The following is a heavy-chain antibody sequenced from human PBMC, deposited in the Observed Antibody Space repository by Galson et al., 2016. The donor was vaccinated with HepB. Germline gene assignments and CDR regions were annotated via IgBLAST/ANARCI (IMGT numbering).Heavy chain of an antibody. CDR2: FDPTESYS. J-gene: IGHJ6*02. CDR1: GYSFTNYR. D-gene: IGHD3-16*01. Sequence: QSGAEVTKPGESLRISCKGSGYSFTNYRISWVRQMPGKGLEWMGNFDPTESYSNYSPSFQGHVTISADKSTSTAYLRWSSLKASDTAMYYCARDGRRGTSRMGDRDYYYGMDVWGQGTTVTVSS. V-gene: IGHV5-10-1*01. CDR3: ARDGRRGTSRMGDRDYYYGMDV.